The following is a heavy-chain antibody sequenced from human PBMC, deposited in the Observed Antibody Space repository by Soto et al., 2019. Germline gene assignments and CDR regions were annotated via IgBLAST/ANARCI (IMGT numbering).Heavy chain of an antibody. D-gene: IGHD6-6*01. CDR1: GFTFSSYG. Sequence: QVQLVESGGGVVQPGRSLRLSCAASGFTFSSYGMRWVRQPPGKGLAWVAVIWYDGSNKYYADSVKGRFTISRDNSKNTLYLHMNSLRAEDTAVYYRASDEGYSSSFPDYWGQGTMVTVSS. J-gene: IGHJ4*02. CDR3: ASDEGYSSSFPDY. CDR2: IWYDGSNK. V-gene: IGHV3-33*01.